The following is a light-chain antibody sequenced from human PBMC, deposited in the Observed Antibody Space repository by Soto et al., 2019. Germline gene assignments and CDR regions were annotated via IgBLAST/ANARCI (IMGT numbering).Light chain of an antibody. CDR2: GAT. J-gene: IGKJ1*01. CDR1: QSISNNF. CDR3: QQSGSSSWT. Sequence: DIVLTQSPVTLSLSPGAATTLSCRVSQSISNNFLTWYQQKPGQAPRLLIYGATSRATGIPDRFSGSGSGTDFTLTIFRLEPEDFAVYYCQQSGSSSWTFGQGTKVDIK. V-gene: IGKV3-20*01.